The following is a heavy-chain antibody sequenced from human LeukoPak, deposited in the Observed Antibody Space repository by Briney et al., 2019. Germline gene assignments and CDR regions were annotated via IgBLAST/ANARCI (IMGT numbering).Heavy chain of an antibody. D-gene: IGHD1-14*01. CDR1: GFTFSSYA. V-gene: IGHV3-30-3*01. CDR2: ISYDGSNK. CDR3: ARALGRTYYYYYGMDV. J-gene: IGHJ6*02. Sequence: GRSLRLSCAASGFTFSSYAMHWVRQAPGKGLEWVAVISYDGSNKYYADSVKGRFTISRDNSKNTLYLQMNSLRAEDTAVYYCARALGRTYYYYYGMDVWGQGTTVTVSS.